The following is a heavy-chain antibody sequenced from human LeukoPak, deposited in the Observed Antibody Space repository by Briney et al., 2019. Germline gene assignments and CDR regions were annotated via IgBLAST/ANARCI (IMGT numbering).Heavy chain of an antibody. Sequence: SETLSLTCTVSGGSISSYYWSWIRHPPGKGLEWIGYIYYSGSTNYNPSLKSRVTISVDTSKNQFYLKLSSVTAADTAVYYCAGSIAASFDYWGQGTLVTVSS. CDR3: AGSIAASFDY. CDR1: GGSISSYY. D-gene: IGHD6-6*01. V-gene: IGHV4-59*01. CDR2: IYYSGST. J-gene: IGHJ4*02.